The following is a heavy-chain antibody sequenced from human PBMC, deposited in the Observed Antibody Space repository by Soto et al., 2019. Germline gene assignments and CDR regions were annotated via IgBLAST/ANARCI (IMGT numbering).Heavy chain of an antibody. CDR1: GYTFTSYG. J-gene: IGHJ5*02. CDR3: ARVEGQQLVSRWFDP. V-gene: IGHV1-18*01. D-gene: IGHD6-13*01. Sequence: GASVKVSCKASGYTFTSYGISWVRQAPGQGLEWMGWISAYNGNTNYAQKLQGRVTMTTDTSTSTAYMELRSLRSDDTAVYYCARVEGQQLVSRWFDPWGQGTLVTVSS. CDR2: ISAYNGNT.